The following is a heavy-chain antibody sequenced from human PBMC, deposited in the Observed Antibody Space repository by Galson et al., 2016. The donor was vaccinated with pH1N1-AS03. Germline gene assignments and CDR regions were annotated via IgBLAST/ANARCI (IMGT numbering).Heavy chain of an antibody. D-gene: IGHD3-16*01. CDR3: ARDGGKITLGGFYAFDL. V-gene: IGHV4-59*11. CDR2: IYYSGST. Sequence: TLSLTCTVSGVSTRSHYWSWIRQPPGKGLEWIGYIYYSGSTNYNPSLKSRVTISVDTSKNQLSLKLSSVTAADTALYFCARDGGKITLGGFYAFDLWGQGTMVAVSS. J-gene: IGHJ3*01. CDR1: GVSTRSHY.